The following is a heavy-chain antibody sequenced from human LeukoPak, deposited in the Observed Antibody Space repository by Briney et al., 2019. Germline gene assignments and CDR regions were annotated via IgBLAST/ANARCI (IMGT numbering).Heavy chain of an antibody. D-gene: IGHD1-26*01. Sequence: SETLSLTCTVFGGSISSSSYYWGWIRQPPGKGLEWIGSIYYSGSTYYNPSLKSRVTISVDTSKNQFSLKLSSVTAADTAVYYCARLKVGATRGFDYWGQGTLVTVSS. CDR1: GGSISSSSYY. J-gene: IGHJ4*02. CDR2: IYYSGST. V-gene: IGHV4-39*01. CDR3: ARLKVGATRGFDY.